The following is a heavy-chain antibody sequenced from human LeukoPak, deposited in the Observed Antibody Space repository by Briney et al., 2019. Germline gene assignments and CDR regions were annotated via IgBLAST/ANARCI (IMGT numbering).Heavy chain of an antibody. CDR1: GFTFSRYA. CDR2: ISSDGGST. Sequence: PGGSLRLSCSASGFTFSRYAMHWVRQAPGKGLEYVSGISSDGGSTYYADSVTGRFTISRDNSKNTLYLQMSSLRPEDTAVFYCVKETSVVTPVFDWGQGALVTVSS. CDR3: VKETSVVTPVFD. D-gene: IGHD4-23*01. J-gene: IGHJ4*02. V-gene: IGHV3-64D*06.